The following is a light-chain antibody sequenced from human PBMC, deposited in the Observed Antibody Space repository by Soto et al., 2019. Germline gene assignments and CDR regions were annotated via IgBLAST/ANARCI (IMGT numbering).Light chain of an antibody. V-gene: IGKV3-11*01. CDR3: QQRSNWIT. CDR2: DAS. CDR1: QSVSSY. J-gene: IGKJ5*01. Sequence: EIVLSQSPATLSFSAGERATVSCRASQSVSSYLAWYQQKPGQAPRLLIYDASNRATGIPARFSGSGSGTDFTLTISSLEPQDFAVYHCQQRSNWITFGQGTRLEIK.